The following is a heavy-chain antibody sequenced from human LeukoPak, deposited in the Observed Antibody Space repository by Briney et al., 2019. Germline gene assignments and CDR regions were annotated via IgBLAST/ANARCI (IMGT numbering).Heavy chain of an antibody. J-gene: IGHJ2*01. Sequence: PSETLSLTCTVSGDSISSYYWSWIRQPPGKGLEWIGYIYNSERTNYKSSLRSRVTISVDTSKNQFSLKLSSVTAADTAVYYCARESSQYQQLRDWNFDLWGRGTLVTVSS. D-gene: IGHD2-2*01. CDR2: IYNSERT. CDR1: GDSISSYY. CDR3: ARESSQYQQLRDWNFDL. V-gene: IGHV4-59*01.